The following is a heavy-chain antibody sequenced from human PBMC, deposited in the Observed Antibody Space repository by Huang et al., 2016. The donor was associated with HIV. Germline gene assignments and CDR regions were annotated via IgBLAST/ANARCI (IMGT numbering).Heavy chain of an antibody. D-gene: IGHD3-3*01. V-gene: IGHV4-59*02. CDR2: SYYSG. Sequence: QVQLQESGPGLVKPSETLSLTCTVSGGSVSSHYWSWLRPPPAKGLEWIGKSYYSGNDNPALKSRVTISVDTCNNQFSLKLSSVTAADTAVYYCARTSHYDFWSGHHWFDPWGQGTLVTVSS. J-gene: IGHJ5*02. CDR1: GGSVSSHY. CDR3: ARTSHYDFWSGHHWFDP.